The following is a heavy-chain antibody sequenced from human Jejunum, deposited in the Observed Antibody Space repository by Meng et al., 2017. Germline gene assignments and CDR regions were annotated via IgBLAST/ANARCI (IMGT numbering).Heavy chain of an antibody. CDR2: VYHSGST. Sequence: VQLREQGPGLVKPSETLSLTCAVSGGAIESNNWWTWIRQPPGQGLEWIGEVYHSGSTHYNPSLQSRVTISIDNSKNRFSLSLNSVTAADTAIYYCARADYVRYFDLWGRGTLVTVSS. J-gene: IGHJ2*01. CDR3: ARADYVRYFDL. CDR1: GGAIESNNW. V-gene: IGHV4-4*02. D-gene: IGHD3-10*02.